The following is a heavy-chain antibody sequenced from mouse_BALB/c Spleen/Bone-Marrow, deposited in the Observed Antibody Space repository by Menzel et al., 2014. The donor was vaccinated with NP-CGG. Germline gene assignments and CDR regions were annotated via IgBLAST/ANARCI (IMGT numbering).Heavy chain of an antibody. J-gene: IGHJ2*01. CDR1: GYTFSSYW. Sequence: QVQLQQSGAELMKPGASVKISCKATGYTFSSYWIEWVKQRPGHGLEWIGEILPGSGSTNYNEKFKGKATFTADTSSNTPSMQLSSRTSEEAAVYYCARRGYDGYHWGQGTPLTVSS. CDR2: ILPGSGST. V-gene: IGHV1-9*01. D-gene: IGHD2-3*01. CDR3: ARRGYDGYH.